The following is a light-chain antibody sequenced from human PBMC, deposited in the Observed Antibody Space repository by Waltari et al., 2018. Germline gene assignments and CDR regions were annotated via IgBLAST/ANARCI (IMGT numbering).Light chain of an antibody. CDR1: QNISGW. V-gene: IGKV1-5*01. CDR2: DAS. Sequence: DIQMTQSPSTLSASVGDRVTITSRASQNISGWLAWFQQKPGKAPNLLIFDASSLESGVPSRFSGSGSGTEFTLTISSLQPDDFATYYCQQYNSYSYTFGQGTRLEIK. CDR3: QQYNSYSYT. J-gene: IGKJ2*01.